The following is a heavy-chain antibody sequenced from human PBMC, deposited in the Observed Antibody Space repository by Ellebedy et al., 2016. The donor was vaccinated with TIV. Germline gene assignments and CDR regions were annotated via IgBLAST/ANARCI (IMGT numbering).Heavy chain of an antibody. CDR3: AKDHWAGESSGPSSQYEH. J-gene: IGHJ4*02. CDR1: GVSFRSYA. CDR2: ISASGGFT. D-gene: IGHD3-22*01. V-gene: IGHV3-23*01. Sequence: GESLKISCAASGVSFRSYAMSWVRQAPGKGLEWVSGISASGGFTHYADSVKGRFTISRDNSKNTLDMQMNSLRAEDTAVYYCAKDHWAGESSGPSSQYEHWGQGTLVTVSS.